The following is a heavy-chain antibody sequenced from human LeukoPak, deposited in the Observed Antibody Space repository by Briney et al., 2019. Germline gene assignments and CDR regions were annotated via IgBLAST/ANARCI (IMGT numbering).Heavy chain of an antibody. CDR1: GASITSGAYY. CDR2: SSYSGSA. J-gene: IGHJ4*02. V-gene: IGHV4-31*03. Sequence: SETLSLTCTVSGASITSGAYYWTWIRQHPGEGLEWIGYSSYSGSAYYNPSLKSRVTISVDTSKSQFSLKLSSVTAADTAAYYCARYYCASSRCPGVDYWGQGTLVTVSS. D-gene: IGHD2-2*01. CDR3: ARYYCASSRCPGVDY.